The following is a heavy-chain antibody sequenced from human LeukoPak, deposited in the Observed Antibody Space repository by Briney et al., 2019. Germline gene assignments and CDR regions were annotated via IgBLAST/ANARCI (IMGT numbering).Heavy chain of an antibody. CDR1: GFTFSSYS. CDR3: AREIDEGIDY. D-gene: IGHD2/OR15-2a*01. V-gene: IGHV3-21*01. CDR2: ISSSSSYI. J-gene: IGHJ4*02. Sequence: PGGSLRLSCAASGFTFSSYSMNWVRQAPGKGLEWVSSISSSSSYIYYADSVKGRFTLSRDNAKNSLYLQMNSLRAEDTAVYYCAREIDEGIDYWGQGTLVTVSS.